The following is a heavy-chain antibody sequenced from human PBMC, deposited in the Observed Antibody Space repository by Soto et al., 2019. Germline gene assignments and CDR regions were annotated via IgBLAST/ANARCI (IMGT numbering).Heavy chain of an antibody. CDR1: GGSISSSSYY. J-gene: IGHJ5*02. Sequence: PSETLSLTCTVSGGSISSSSYYWGWIRQPPGKGLEWIGSIYYSGSTYYNPSLKSRVTISVDTSKNQFSLKLSSVTAADTAVYYCAIQGYSNYPNWFDPWGQGTLVTVS. CDR3: AIQGYSNYPNWFDP. CDR2: IYYSGST. V-gene: IGHV4-39*01. D-gene: IGHD4-4*01.